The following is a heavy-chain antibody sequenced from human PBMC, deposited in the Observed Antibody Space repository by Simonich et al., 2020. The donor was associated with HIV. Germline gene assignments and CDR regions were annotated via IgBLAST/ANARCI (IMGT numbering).Heavy chain of an antibody. Sequence: QVHLQQCGEGLLKPSETLSLPCAVYVGSLRGYYCTWYRQPSGKGLEWIGEIIHSGSTDYNPSLKSRVTIAIDTSKNQVSLKLSSVTAADTAVYYCARRTGYDLDYWGQGTLVTVSS. V-gene: IGHV4-34*12. CDR2: IIHSGST. CDR3: ARRTGYDLDY. D-gene: IGHD5-12*01. J-gene: IGHJ4*02. CDR1: VGSLRGYY.